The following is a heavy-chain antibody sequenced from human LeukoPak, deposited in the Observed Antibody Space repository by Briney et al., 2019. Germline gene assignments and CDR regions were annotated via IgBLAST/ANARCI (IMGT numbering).Heavy chain of an antibody. V-gene: IGHV3-23*01. CDR1: GFTFSSYA. D-gene: IGHD3-22*01. J-gene: IGHJ4*02. Sequence: GGSLRLSCAASGFTFSSYAMDWVRQAPGKGLEWVSAISGSGGSTYYADSVKGRFTISGDNSKNTLYLQMNSLRAEDTAVYYCAKVLNYYDSSGPLNNWGQGTLVTVSS. CDR2: ISGSGGST. CDR3: AKVLNYYDSSGPLNN.